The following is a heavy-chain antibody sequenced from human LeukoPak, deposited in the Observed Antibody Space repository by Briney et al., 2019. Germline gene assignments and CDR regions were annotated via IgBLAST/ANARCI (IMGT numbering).Heavy chain of an antibody. Sequence: PGGSLRLSCAASGFTFSTYGMSWVRQAPGKGLEWVSTVTFSGDRTYYADSVKGRFTISRDNSKNTLYLQMNSLSAEDTAVYYCAKGYCSSTTCYRYFDYWGQGTLVTVSS. V-gene: IGHV3-23*01. CDR2: VTFSGDRT. CDR3: AKGYCSSTTCYRYFDY. D-gene: IGHD2-2*01. CDR1: GFTFSTYG. J-gene: IGHJ4*02.